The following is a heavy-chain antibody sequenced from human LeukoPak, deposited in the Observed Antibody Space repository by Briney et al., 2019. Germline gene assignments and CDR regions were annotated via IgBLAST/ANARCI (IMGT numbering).Heavy chain of an antibody. Sequence: SETLSLTCAVSGGSISSGGYSWSWIRLPPGKGLEWIGYIYRSGSTYYNPSLKSRVTISVDRSKNQFSLELSSVTAADTAVYYCARVDYGDYVFDYWGQGTLVTVSS. CDR1: GGSISSGGYS. CDR2: IYRSGST. V-gene: IGHV4-30-2*01. CDR3: ARVDYGDYVFDY. D-gene: IGHD4-17*01. J-gene: IGHJ4*02.